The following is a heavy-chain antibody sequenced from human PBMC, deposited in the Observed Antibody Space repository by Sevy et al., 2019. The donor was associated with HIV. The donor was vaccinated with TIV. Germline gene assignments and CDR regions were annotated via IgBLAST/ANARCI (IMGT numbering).Heavy chain of an antibody. J-gene: IGHJ6*03. V-gene: IGHV4-59*08. CDR1: GGSISSYY. D-gene: IGHD6-13*01. CDR2: IYYSGST. CDR3: ARLISPYSSSWSYYYYMDV. Sequence: SETLSLTCTVSGGSISSYYWSWIRQPPGKGLEGIGYIYYSGSTNYNPSLKSRVTISVDTSKNQFSLKLSSVTAADTAVYYCARLISPYSSSWSYYYYMDVWGKGTTVTVSS.